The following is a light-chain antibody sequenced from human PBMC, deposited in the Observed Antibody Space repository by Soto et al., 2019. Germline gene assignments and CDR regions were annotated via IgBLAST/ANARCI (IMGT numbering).Light chain of an antibody. CDR1: HSISSW. CDR3: QQYNSYLGT. CDR2: KAS. V-gene: IGKV1-5*03. J-gene: IGKJ4*02. Sequence: DMMEIKCSSTLPASVEGRFTMTCRASHSISSWLAWYQQKPGKAPKLLIYKASSLESGVPSRFSGSGSGTEFTLTISSLQPDDFATYCCQQYNSYLGTFGGGTKVDI.